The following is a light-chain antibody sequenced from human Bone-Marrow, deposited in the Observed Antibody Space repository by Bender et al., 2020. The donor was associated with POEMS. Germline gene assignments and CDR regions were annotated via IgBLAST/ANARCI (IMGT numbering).Light chain of an antibody. CDR1: SSDVGGYNY. CDR3: AAWEDSLNGWV. CDR2: DVS. V-gene: IGLV2-14*03. Sequence: QSALTQPASVSGSPGQSITISCTGTSSDVGGYNYVSWYQQHPGKAPKLMIYDVSYRPSGVSNRFSGSKSGTSASLAISGLQSEDEADYYCAAWEDSLNGWVFGGGTKLTVL. J-gene: IGLJ3*02.